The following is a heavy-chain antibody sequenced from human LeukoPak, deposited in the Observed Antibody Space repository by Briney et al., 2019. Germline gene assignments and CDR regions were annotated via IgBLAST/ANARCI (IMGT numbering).Heavy chain of an antibody. J-gene: IGHJ4*02. CDR3: ARVKFGGSYNYLDY. D-gene: IGHD1-26*01. CDR1: GGSISSGGYS. CDR2: IYHSGST. V-gene: IGHV4-30-2*01. Sequence: PSETLSLTCAVSGGSISSGGYSWSWIRQPPGEGLEWIGYIYHSGSTYYNPSLKSRVTISVDRSKNQFSLKLSSVTAADTAVYYCARVKFGGSYNYLDYWGQGTLVTVSS.